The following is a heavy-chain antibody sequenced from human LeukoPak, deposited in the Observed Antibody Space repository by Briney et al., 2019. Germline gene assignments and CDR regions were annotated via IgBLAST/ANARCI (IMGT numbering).Heavy chain of an antibody. CDR3: ARPIRRWHYFAF. CDR2: INYSGRT. D-gene: IGHD6-13*01. CDR1: GGSNSNYY. J-gene: IGHJ4*02. V-gene: IGHV4-59*12. Sequence: SETLSLTCSVSGGSNSNYYWIWIRQPPGKGLEWIGYINYSGRTDYNPSLESRVTISVDTSKNQFSLKLSSVTAADTAVFYCARPIRRWHYFAFWGQGILVTVSS.